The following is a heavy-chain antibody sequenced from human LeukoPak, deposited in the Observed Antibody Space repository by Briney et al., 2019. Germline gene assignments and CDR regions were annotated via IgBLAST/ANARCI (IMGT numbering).Heavy chain of an antibody. V-gene: IGHV4-59*12. CDR1: GGSISSYY. CDR3: ARALGAFDI. J-gene: IGHJ3*02. CDR2: IYYSGST. Sequence: SETLSLTCTVSGGSISSYYWSWIRQPPGKGLEWIGYIYYSGSTNYNPSLKSRVTISLDKSKNQVSLKLNSVTAADTAVYYCARALGAFDIWGQGTMVTVSS.